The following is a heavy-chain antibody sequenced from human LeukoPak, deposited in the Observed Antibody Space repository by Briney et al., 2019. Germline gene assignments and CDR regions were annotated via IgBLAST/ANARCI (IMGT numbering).Heavy chain of an antibody. D-gene: IGHD2-2*01. CDR2: INHSGST. V-gene: IGHV4-34*01. Sequence: SETLSLTCAVYGGSFSGYYWSWIRQPPGKGLEWIGEINHSGSTNYNPSLTSRVTISVDTSKNQFSLKLSSVTAADTAVYYCARVPVPLGYCSSTSCYGRGYYFDYWGQGTLVTVSS. J-gene: IGHJ4*02. CDR1: GGSFSGYY. CDR3: ARVPVPLGYCSSTSCYGRGYYFDY.